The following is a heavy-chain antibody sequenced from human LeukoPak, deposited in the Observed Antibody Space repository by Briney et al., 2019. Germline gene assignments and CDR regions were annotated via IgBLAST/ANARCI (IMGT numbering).Heavy chain of an antibody. Sequence: ASVKASCKASGYTFTSYGISWVRQAPGQGLEWMGWISAYNGNTNYAQKLQGRVTMTTDTSTSTAYMELRSLRSDDTAVYYCASSIVGATQYYYYYYGMDVWGQGTTVTVSS. CDR2: ISAYNGNT. J-gene: IGHJ6*02. V-gene: IGHV1-18*01. CDR3: ASSIVGATQYYYYYYGMDV. CDR1: GYTFTSYG. D-gene: IGHD1-26*01.